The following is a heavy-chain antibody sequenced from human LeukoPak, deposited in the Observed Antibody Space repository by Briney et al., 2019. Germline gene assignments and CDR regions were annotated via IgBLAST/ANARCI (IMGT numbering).Heavy chain of an antibody. CDR3: ARVPKPREWTQPIPPYFDS. V-gene: IGHV3-11*01. J-gene: IGHJ4*02. Sequence: PGGSLRLSCAASGFTFSDYYMSWIRQAPGKGLEWVSYITSGGSSIYYADSVKGRFTISRDNAKNSLYLQMNSLRAEDTAVYYCARVPKPREWTQPIPPYFDSWGQGTLVTVSS. CDR2: ITSGGSSI. D-gene: IGHD5-18*01. CDR1: GFTFSDYY.